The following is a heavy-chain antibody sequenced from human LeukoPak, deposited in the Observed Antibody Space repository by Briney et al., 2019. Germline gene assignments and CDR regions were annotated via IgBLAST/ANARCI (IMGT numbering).Heavy chain of an antibody. D-gene: IGHD2-15*01. J-gene: IGHJ6*01. CDR3: ARGSEGYCSGGGCYYGMDV. CDR1: GFTFGIYT. CDR2: ISSSSSYI. Sequence: GGSRRLACAAAGFTFGIYTMGWVRHAAGEGLEWVSYISSSSSYIYYADSVKGRFPLSRDNAEKSLSLQMTSMRAEDPAVYYCARGSEGYCSGGGCYYGMDVWGQGTTVTVSS. V-gene: IGHV3-21*01.